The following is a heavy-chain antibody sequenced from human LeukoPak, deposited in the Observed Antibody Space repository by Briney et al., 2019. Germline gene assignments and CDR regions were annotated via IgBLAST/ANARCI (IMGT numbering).Heavy chain of an antibody. Sequence: GASVKVSCKASGYTFTSYGISWVRQAPGQGLEWMGWISAYNGNTNYAQKLQGRVTMTTDTSTSTAYMELRSLRSDDTAVYYCAREFVGYYDSSGYYHLYYYYYMDVWGKGTTVTVSS. CDR2: ISAYNGNT. CDR3: AREFVGYYDSSGYYHLYYYYYMDV. J-gene: IGHJ6*03. CDR1: GYTFTSYG. V-gene: IGHV1-18*01. D-gene: IGHD3-22*01.